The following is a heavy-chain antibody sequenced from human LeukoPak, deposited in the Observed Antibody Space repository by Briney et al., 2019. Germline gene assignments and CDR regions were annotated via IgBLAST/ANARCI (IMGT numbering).Heavy chain of an antibody. D-gene: IGHD3-10*01. CDR2: ISGSGGST. CDR1: GFTFDDYA. CDR3: ASGGFGESFPFDY. V-gene: IGHV3-23*01. Sequence: PGRPLRLSCAASGFTFDDYAMHWVRQAPGKGLEWVSAISGSGGSTYYADSVKGRFTISRDNSKNTLYLQMNSLRAEDTAVYYCASGGFGESFPFDYWGQGTLVTVSS. J-gene: IGHJ4*02.